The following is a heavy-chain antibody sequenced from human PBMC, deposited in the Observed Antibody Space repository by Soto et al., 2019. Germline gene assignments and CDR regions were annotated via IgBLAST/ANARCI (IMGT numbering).Heavy chain of an antibody. CDR2: IGTAGDT. CDR3: ASGELAIVRSYWYFDL. J-gene: IGHJ2*01. V-gene: IGHV3-13*04. CDR1: RFTFSSYD. Sequence: EVQLVESGGGLVQPGGSLRLSCAASRFTFSSYDMHWVRQATGKGLEWVSAIGTAGDTYYPGSVKGRCTISREDAKNSLYLQMNSLRAGDTAVYYCASGELAIVRSYWYFDLWGRGTLVTVSS. D-gene: IGHD1-1*01.